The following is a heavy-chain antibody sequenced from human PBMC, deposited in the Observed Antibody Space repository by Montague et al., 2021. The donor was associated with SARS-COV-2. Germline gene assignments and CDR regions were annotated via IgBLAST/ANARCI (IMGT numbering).Heavy chain of an antibody. CDR3: ARGQVTSFAVLIMLPAAGAIDV. J-gene: IGHJ3*01. V-gene: IGHV4-34*01. CDR2: RNPSCAS. CDR1: GHCVSRYY. Sequence: SETLSLTCAGDGHCVSRYYQTRIGRAPVWAPVSIGYRNPSCASNYNPSLKNRVSISVDKSKNQISLKLTSVTAADTATYYCARGQVTSFAVLIMLPAAGAIDVSGQGTTRTVSS. D-gene: IGHD3-3*01.